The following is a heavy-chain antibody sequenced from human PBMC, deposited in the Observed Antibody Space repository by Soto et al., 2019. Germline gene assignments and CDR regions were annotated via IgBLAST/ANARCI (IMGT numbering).Heavy chain of an antibody. CDR1: GGSISSYY. Sequence: SETLSLTCTVSGGSISSYYWSWIRQSAGKGLEWIGRIDTSGTTNYNPSLRSRVTMSVDASKNQFSLNLSSVTAADTAVYFCARGPRGYVYYHGMDVWGQGTTVTVSS. CDR2: IDTSGTT. D-gene: IGHD3-10*01. J-gene: IGHJ6*02. V-gene: IGHV4-4*07. CDR3: ARGPRGYVYYHGMDV.